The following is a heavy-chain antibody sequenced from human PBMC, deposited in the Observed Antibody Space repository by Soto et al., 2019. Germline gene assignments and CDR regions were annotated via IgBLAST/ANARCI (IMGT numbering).Heavy chain of an antibody. CDR3: ARHGVLLYYEILTGSWFDP. J-gene: IGHJ5*02. V-gene: IGHV4-39*01. CDR1: GGSISSSSYY. CDR2: IYYSGST. Sequence: NPSETLSLTCTVSGGSISSSSYYWGWIRQPPGKGLEWIGSIYYSGSTYYNPSLKSRVTISVDTSKNQFSLKLSSVTAADTAVYYCARHGVLLYYEILTGSWFDPWGQGTLVTVSS. D-gene: IGHD3-9*01.